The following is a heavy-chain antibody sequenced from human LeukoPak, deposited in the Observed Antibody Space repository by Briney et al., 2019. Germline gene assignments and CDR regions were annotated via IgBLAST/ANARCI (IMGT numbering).Heavy chain of an antibody. J-gene: IGHJ4*02. D-gene: IGHD3-22*01. CDR3: AKDRDSSGYSYFDY. Sequence: PGGSLRLSCAASGFTFSNFALTWVRQAPGKGLEWVAVISYDGSNKYYADSVKGRFTISRDNSKNTLYLQMNSLRAEDTAVYYCAKDRDSSGYSYFDYWGQGTLVTVSS. CDR1: GFTFSNFA. CDR2: ISYDGSNK. V-gene: IGHV3-30*18.